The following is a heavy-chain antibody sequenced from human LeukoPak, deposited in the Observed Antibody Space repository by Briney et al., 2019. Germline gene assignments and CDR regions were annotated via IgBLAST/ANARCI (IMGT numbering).Heavy chain of an antibody. CDR1: GFTFSSYA. Sequence: GGSLRLSCAASGFTFSSYAMHWVRQAPGKGLEWVAVISYDGSNKYYADSVKGRFSISRDNSKNTLSLQMNSLRAEDTAVYYCVRNPDDPSYFYYMDVWGNGTTVTVSS. CDR2: ISYDGSNK. V-gene: IGHV3-30*04. J-gene: IGHJ6*03. CDR3: VRNPDDPSYFYYMDV. D-gene: IGHD2-21*01.